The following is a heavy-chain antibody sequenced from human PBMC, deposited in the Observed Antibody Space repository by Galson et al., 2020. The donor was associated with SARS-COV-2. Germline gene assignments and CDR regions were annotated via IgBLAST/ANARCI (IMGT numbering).Heavy chain of an antibody. CDR3: ARYIAAAEGYYYYYMDV. J-gene: IGHJ6*03. Sequence: GESLKISCAASGFTFSSYSMNWVRQAPGKGLEWVSSISSSSSYIYYADSVKGRFTISRDNAKNSLYLQMNSLRAEDTAVYYCARYIAAAEGYYYYYMDVWGKGTMVTISS. CDR1: GFTFSSYS. CDR2: ISSSSSYI. V-gene: IGHV3-21*01. D-gene: IGHD6-13*01.